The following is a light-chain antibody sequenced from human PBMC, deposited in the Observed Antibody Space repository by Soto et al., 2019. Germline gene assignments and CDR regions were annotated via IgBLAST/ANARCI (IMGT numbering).Light chain of an antibody. J-gene: IGLJ1*01. CDR2: DDT. V-gene: IGLV3-21*02. CDR1: NIGGKS. CDR3: QVWDSGSDYV. Sequence: SYELTQPPSVSVAPGQTARMTCGGNNIGGKSVHWYQQRPGQAPALVVYDDTDRPSGIPERFSGSNSGNTATLTISRVEAGDDADYYCQVWDSGSDYVFGTGTKLTVL.